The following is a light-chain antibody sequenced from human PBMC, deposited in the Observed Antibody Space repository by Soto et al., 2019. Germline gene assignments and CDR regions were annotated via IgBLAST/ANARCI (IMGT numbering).Light chain of an antibody. CDR3: SSHTSSSTVL. V-gene: IGLV2-14*01. Sequence: QSALTQPASVSGSPGQSITISCTGTSSDIGHYDYVSWYQQHPGKAPKLMIYEVTNRPSGVSNRFSGSKSGNTASLTISGLQAEDEANYYCSSHTSSSTVLFGGGTQLTVL. CDR1: SSDIGHYDY. J-gene: IGLJ2*01. CDR2: EVT.